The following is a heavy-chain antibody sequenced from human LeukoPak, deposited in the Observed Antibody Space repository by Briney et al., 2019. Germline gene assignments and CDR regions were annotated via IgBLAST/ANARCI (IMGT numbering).Heavy chain of an antibody. D-gene: IGHD3-3*01. CDR2: LYTGGNT. CDR1: GVSITSDY. CDR3: SRSSTYYGSFDP. V-gene: IGHV4-4*09. J-gene: IGHJ5*02. Sequence: SETPSLTCTVSGVSITSDYWSWIRQPPGKGLEWIGFLYTGGNTIYNPSLKSRVTISVDTSKNQFSLKLTSVTAADTAVYYCSRSSTYYGSFDPWDQGTLVTVSS.